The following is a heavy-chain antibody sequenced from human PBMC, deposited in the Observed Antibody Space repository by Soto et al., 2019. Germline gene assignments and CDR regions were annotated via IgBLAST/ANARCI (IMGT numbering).Heavy chain of an antibody. CDR1: GFTFSSYG. CDR3: AKERYAQLWLEDYGMDV. Sequence: GSLRLSCAAAGFTFSSYGIHWVRQAPGKGLEWVAVISSDGSNKDYADSVEGRFTISRDNFKNTLYLQMNSLRAEDTAVYHCAKERYAQLWLEDYGMDVWGQGTTVTVSS. CDR2: ISSDGSNK. D-gene: IGHD5-18*01. J-gene: IGHJ6*02. V-gene: IGHV3-30*18.